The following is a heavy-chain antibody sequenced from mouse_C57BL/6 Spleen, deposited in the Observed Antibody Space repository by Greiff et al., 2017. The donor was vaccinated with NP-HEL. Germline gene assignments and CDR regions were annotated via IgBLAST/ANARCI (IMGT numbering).Heavy chain of an antibody. V-gene: IGHV10-1*01. CDR1: GFSFNTYA. J-gene: IGHJ2*01. Sequence: EVQGVESGGGLVQPKGSLKLSCAASGFSFNTYAMNWVRQAPGKGLEWVARIRSKSNNYATYYADSVKDRFTISRDDSESMLYLQMNNLKTEDTAMYYCVREGDYYGSSFYYFDYWGQGTTLTVSS. CDR2: IRSKSNNYAT. CDR3: VREGDYYGSSFYYFDY. D-gene: IGHD1-1*01.